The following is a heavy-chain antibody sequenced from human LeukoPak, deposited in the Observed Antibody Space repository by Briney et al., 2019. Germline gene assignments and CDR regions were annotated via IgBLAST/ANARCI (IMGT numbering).Heavy chain of an antibody. V-gene: IGHV6-1*01. CDR3: ARDLLRRYSSGPGDYYYYMDV. J-gene: IGHJ6*03. CDR2: TYYRSKWYN. D-gene: IGHD6-19*01. CDR1: GDSVSSNSAA. Sequence: SQTLSLTCAISGDSVSSNSAAWNWIRQSPSRGLEWLGRTYYRSKWYNDYAVSVKSRITINPDTSKNKVSLQLNSVTPEDTAVYYCARDLLRRYSSGPGDYYYYMDVWGKGTTVTVSS.